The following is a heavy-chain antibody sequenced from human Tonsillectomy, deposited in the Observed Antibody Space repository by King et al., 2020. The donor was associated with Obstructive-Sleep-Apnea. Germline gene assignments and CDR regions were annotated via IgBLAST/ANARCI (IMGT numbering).Heavy chain of an antibody. CDR1: GFTFSSYA. J-gene: IGHJ6*02. V-gene: IGHV3-30*04. CDR2: ISYDGSNK. Sequence: VQLVESGGGVVQPGRSLRLSCAASGFTFSSYAMHWVRQAPGKGLEWVAVISYDGSNKYYADSVKGRFTISRDNSKNTLYLQMNSLRAQDTAVYYCARVPYYYGPYYYYYGMDVWGQGTTVTVSS. D-gene: IGHD3-10*01. CDR3: ARVPYYYGPYYYYYGMDV.